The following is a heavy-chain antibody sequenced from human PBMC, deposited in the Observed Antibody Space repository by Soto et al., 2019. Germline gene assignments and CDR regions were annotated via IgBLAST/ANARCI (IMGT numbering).Heavy chain of an antibody. D-gene: IGHD6-13*01. Sequence: GESLKISCKGSGYSFTSYWIGRVRQMPGKGLECMGIIYPGDSDTRYSPSFQGQVTISADKSISTAYLQWSSLKASDTAMYYCARTAAAGKYYSGMDVWGQGTTVTVSS. CDR3: ARTAAAGKYYSGMDV. J-gene: IGHJ6*02. CDR2: IYPGDSDT. V-gene: IGHV5-51*01. CDR1: GYSFTSYW.